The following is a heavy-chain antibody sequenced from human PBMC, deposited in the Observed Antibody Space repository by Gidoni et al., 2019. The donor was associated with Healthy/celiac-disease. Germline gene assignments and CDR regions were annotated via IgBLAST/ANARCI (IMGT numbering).Heavy chain of an antibody. Sequence: QVQLVESGGGVVQPGRSLRLSCAASGFTFSSYGMHWVRQAPGKGLEWVAVIWYDGSNKYYADSVKGRFTISRDNSKNTLYLQMNSLRAEDTAVYYCAREPTPPDDFWSGYYGGHYYYYYGMDVWGQGTTVTVSS. J-gene: IGHJ6*02. V-gene: IGHV3-33*01. CDR2: IWYDGSNK. CDR1: GFTFSSYG. CDR3: AREPTPPDDFWSGYYGGHYYYYYGMDV. D-gene: IGHD3-3*01.